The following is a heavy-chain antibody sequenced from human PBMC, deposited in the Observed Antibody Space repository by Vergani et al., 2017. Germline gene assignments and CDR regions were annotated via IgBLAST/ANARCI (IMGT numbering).Heavy chain of an antibody. Sequence: QVQLQESGPGLVKPSETLSLTCTVSGGSISSYYWSWIRQPPGKGLEWIGYIYYSGSTNDNPSLKSRVTISVDTSKNQFSLKLSSVTAADTAVYYCARDSTKVGYFDYWGQGTLVTVSS. CDR2: IYYSGST. J-gene: IGHJ4*02. D-gene: IGHD1-26*01. CDR3: ARDSTKVGYFDY. CDR1: GGSISSYY. V-gene: IGHV4-59*01.